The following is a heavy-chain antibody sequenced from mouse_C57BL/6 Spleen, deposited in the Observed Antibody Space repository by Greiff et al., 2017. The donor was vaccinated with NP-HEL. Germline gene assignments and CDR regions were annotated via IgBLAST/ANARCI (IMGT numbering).Heavy chain of an antibody. CDR1: GFSLTSYG. CDR3: ARNGPYYYGSSYLDY. D-gene: IGHD1-1*01. J-gene: IGHJ2*01. Sequence: QVHVKQSGPGLVQPSQSLSITCTVSGFSLTSYGVHWVRQSPGKGLEWLGVIWSGGSTDYNAAFISRLSISKDNSKSQVFFKMNSLQADDTAIYYCARNGPYYYGSSYLDYWGQGTTLTVSS. CDR2: IWSGGST. V-gene: IGHV2-2*01.